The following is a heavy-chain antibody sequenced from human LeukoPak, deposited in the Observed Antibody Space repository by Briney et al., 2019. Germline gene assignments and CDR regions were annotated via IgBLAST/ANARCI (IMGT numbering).Heavy chain of an antibody. CDR3: ATYTNWVAGDV. J-gene: IGHJ6*02. D-gene: IGHD1-1*01. Sequence: GGSLRLSCAASGFDFSKSWMTWVRQAPGQGPEWVAAIKEDGSEDDYLDSVKGRFTISRDNAKNSLYLQMNSLRVEDTAVYYCATYTNWVAGDVWGQGTMVSVSS. CDR2: IKEDGSED. CDR1: GFDFSKSW. V-gene: IGHV3-7*01.